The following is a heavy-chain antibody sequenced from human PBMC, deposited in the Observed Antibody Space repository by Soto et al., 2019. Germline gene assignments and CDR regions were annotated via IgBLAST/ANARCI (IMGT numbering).Heavy chain of an antibody. CDR3: ARVLRGWFDP. J-gene: IGHJ5*02. Sequence: SETLSLTCAVSGGSITSANWWTWVRQPPGGGLEWIGEISHSGITNYKASLKSRVTRSVDKTKNDVSLKLTSVTAADTAVYYCARVLRGWFDPWGQGTPVTVSS. V-gene: IGHV4-4*02. CDR1: GGSITSANW. CDR2: ISHSGIT.